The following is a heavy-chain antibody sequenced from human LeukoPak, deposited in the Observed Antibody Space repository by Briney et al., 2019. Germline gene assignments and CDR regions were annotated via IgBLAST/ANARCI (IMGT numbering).Heavy chain of an antibody. V-gene: IGHV1-2*02. D-gene: IGHD5-12*01. J-gene: IGHJ4*02. CDR1: GYTFTGYY. CDR3: ARVTGYSGYDLYY. CDR2: INPNSGGT. Sequence: VKVSCKASGYTFTGYYMHWVRQAPGQGLEWMGWINPNSGGTNYAQKFQGRVTMTRDTSISTAYMELSRLRSDDTAVYYCARVTGYSGYDLYYWGQGTLVTVSS.